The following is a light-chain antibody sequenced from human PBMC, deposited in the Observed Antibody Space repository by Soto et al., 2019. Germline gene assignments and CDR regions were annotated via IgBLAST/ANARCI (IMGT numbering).Light chain of an antibody. CDR1: QSIKTY. V-gene: IGKV1-39*01. CDR3: QPSSSIPQT. CDR2: TAS. Sequence: DIRMTQSPSSLSASVGDRVTITCRASQSIKTYLNWYQQKPGKAPKLLIATASSLQGGVPSRFSGGGSGTDFTLTISSLQPEDFATYYCQPSSSIPQTFGQGTKVDIK. J-gene: IGKJ1*01.